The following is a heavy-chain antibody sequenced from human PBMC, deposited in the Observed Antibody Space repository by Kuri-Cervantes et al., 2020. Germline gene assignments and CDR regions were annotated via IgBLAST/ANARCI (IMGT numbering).Heavy chain of an antibody. D-gene: IGHD6-13*01. CDR3: ARGDSSSWYSRGSLHY. CDR2: IIPIFGTA. J-gene: IGHJ4*02. Sequence: KVSCKASGGTFSSYAISWVRQAPGQGLEWMGGIIPIFGTANYAQKFQGRVTITADKSTSTAYMELSSLRSEDTAVYYCARGDSSSWYSRGSLHYWGQGTLVTVSS. CDR1: GGTFSSYA. V-gene: IGHV1-69*06.